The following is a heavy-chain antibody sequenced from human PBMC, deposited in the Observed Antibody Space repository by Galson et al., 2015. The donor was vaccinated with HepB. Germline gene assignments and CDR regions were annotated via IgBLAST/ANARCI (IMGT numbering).Heavy chain of an antibody. CDR1: GGSISSYY. D-gene: IGHD3-22*01. CDR3: ARWPTDRSYYYDSSHDAFDI. V-gene: IGHV4-59*01. Sequence: ETLSLTCTVSGGSISSYYWSWIRQPPGKGLEWIGYIYYSGSTNYNPSLKSRVTISVDTSKNQFSLKPSSVTAADTAVYYCARWPTDRSYYYDSSHDAFDIWGQGTMVTVSS. J-gene: IGHJ3*02. CDR2: IYYSGST.